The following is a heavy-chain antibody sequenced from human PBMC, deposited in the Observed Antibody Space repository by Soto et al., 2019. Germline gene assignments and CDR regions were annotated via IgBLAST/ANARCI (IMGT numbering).Heavy chain of an antibody. J-gene: IGHJ2*01. V-gene: IGHV4-59*01. CDR2: IYYSGST. CDR1: GGSISTYY. D-gene: IGHD1-26*01. Sequence: SLPCTVSGGSISTYYWSWNRQPPGKGLEWIGYIYYSGSTNYNPSLKSRVTISVDTSKNQFSLKLSSVTAADTAVYYCASVFSDRSPLRATCFPARRASDL. CDR3: ASVFSDRSPLRATCFPARRASDL.